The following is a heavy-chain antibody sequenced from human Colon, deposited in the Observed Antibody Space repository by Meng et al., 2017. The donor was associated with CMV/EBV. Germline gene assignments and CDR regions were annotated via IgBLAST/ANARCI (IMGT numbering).Heavy chain of an antibody. CDR2: INPDSGGT. D-gene: IGHD3-10*01. Sequence: SVQVTCKASGYSITGYYRYWVRQAPRQGLEWLGCINPDSGGTIYIQKFQDRVTMTRDTYVSTLYMELSSLTSDDTAVYYCARDLWPIVRGGNLRGWFDLWGQGTLVTVSS. V-gene: IGHV1-2*02. CDR3: ARDLWPIVRGGNLRGWFDL. J-gene: IGHJ5*02. CDR1: GYSITGYY.